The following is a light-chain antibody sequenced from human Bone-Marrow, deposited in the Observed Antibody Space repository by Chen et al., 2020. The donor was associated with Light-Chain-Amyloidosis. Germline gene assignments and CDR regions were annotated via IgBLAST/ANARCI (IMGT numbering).Light chain of an antibody. V-gene: IGLV3-25*03. CDR3: QSADSSGTYEGI. J-gene: IGLJ2*01. CDR1: DLPTKY. CDR2: RDT. Sequence: SYELTQPPSVSVSPGQTARITCSGDDLPTKYAYWYQQKPGQAPGLVIHRDTERPTGISERFSGPSSGTPATLTISGVQAEDEADYHCQSADSSGTYEGIFGGGTKLTVL.